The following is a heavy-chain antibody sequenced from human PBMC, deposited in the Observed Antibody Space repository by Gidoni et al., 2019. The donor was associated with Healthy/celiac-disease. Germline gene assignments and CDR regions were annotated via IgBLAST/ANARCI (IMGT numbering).Heavy chain of an antibody. CDR3: AKVRSGSYSRRYYYYYGMDV. CDR2: ISYDGSNK. Sequence: QVQLVESGGGVVQPGRSLRLSCAASGFTFSRYGMPWVRQAPGKGLEWVAVISYDGSNKYYADSVKGRFTISRDNSKNTLYLQMNSLRAEDTAVYYCAKVRSGSYSRRYYYYYGMDVWGQGTTVTVSS. J-gene: IGHJ6*02. V-gene: IGHV3-30*18. D-gene: IGHD1-26*01. CDR1: GFTFSRYG.